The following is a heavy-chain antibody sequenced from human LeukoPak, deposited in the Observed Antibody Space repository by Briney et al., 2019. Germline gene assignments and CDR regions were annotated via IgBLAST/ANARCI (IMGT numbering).Heavy chain of an antibody. Sequence: GGSLRLSCAASGFTFSSYAVSWVRQAPGKGLEWVSSISGSGGNTYYAHSVKGRFTISRDNSKNTVYMQMNSLRAEDTALYYCAKVGSTVTTYLYYYMDVWGKGTTVTVSS. CDR1: GFTFSSYA. D-gene: IGHD4-11*01. CDR2: ISGSGGNT. CDR3: AKVGSTVTTYLYYYMDV. V-gene: IGHV3-23*01. J-gene: IGHJ6*03.